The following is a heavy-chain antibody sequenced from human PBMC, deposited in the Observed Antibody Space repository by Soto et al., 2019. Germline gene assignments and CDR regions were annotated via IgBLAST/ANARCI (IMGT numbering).Heavy chain of an antibody. CDR2: LYWDDDK. V-gene: IGHV2-5*02. Sequence: QVTLKESGPTLVKPTQTLTLACTVSGLSLRTTGVGVGWVRQPPGKALEWLALLYWDDDKRHSPSLRSRLTIAKDISEKQVALTMTNIDTVDTATYYCVQSRCGGDSLEIYSSHAYNGLDVWGQGTTVTVSS. J-gene: IGHJ6*02. D-gene: IGHD2-21*02. CDR3: VQSRCGGDSLEIYSSHAYNGLDV. CDR1: GLSLRTTGVG.